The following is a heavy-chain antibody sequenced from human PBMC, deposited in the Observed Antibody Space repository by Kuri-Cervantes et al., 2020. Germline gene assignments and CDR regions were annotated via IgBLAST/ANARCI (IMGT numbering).Heavy chain of an antibody. J-gene: IGHJ5*02. Sequence: ESLKISCAVYGGSFSGYYWSWIRQPPGKGLEWIGEINHSGSTNYNPSLKSRVTISVDTSKNQFSLKLSSVTAADTAVYYCARGPPLYHRQYCSSTSCYATANWFDPWGQGTLVTVSS. CDR3: ARGPPLYHRQYCSSTSCYATANWFDP. CDR2: INHSGST. V-gene: IGHV4-34*01. D-gene: IGHD2-2*01. CDR1: GGSFSGYY.